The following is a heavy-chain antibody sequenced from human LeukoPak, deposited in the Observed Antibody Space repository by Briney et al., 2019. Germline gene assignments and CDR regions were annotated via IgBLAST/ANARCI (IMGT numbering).Heavy chain of an antibody. Sequence: PGGSLRLSCAASGFTFSSYEMNWVRQAPGKGLEWVSGISGSGHSTYHADSVKGRFTISRDNSKNTLYLHMNSLRAEDTAVYYCAKGLSGDFDYWGQGTLVTVSS. D-gene: IGHD5-24*01. J-gene: IGHJ4*02. CDR3: AKGLSGDFDY. V-gene: IGHV3-23*01. CDR2: ISGSGHST. CDR1: GFTFSSYE.